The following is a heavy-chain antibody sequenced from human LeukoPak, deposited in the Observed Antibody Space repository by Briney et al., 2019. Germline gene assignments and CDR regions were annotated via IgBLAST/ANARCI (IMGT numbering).Heavy chain of an antibody. J-gene: IGHJ4*02. CDR2: IYTSGST. V-gene: IGHV4-61*02. CDR3: ASVVEMATSIGANDY. D-gene: IGHD5-24*01. CDR1: GGSISSGCYY. Sequence: SETLSLTCTVSGGSISSGCYYWSWIRQPAGKGLEWIGRIYTSGSTNYNPSLKSRVTISVDTSKNQFSLKLSSVTAADTAVYYCASVVEMATSIGANDYWGQGTLVTVSS.